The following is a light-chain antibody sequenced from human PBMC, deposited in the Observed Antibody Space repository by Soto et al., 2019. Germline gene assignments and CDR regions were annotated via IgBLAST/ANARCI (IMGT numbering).Light chain of an antibody. J-gene: IGKJ2*01. V-gene: IGKV3-20*01. CDR2: GAS. CDR1: QSITNNY. CDR3: HQYLDSPNT. Sequence: EIVLTQSPGTLSLSPVERATFSCRATQSITNNYVAWYQQKPGQAPRLLIYGASRRATGIPDRISGSGSGTDFTLSITRLEPEDFAVYYCHQYLDSPNTFGQGTKVDIK.